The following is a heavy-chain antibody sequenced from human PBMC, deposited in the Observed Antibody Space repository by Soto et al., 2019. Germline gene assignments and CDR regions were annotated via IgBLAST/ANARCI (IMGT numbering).Heavy chain of an antibody. V-gene: IGHV3-30-3*01. CDR3: ARDPAPQDNDNLTGYFHFDY. D-gene: IGHD3-9*01. J-gene: IGHJ4*02. CDR2: ISYDGDHK. Sequence: QVQLVESGGGVVQPGRSLRLSCAASGFSFSTYAMHWVRQTPGKGLEWVAVISYDGDHKYYTDSVKGRFTISRDNSKNTLYLLMNSLRSEDTAIYYCARDPAPQDNDNLTGYFHFDYWGQGTLVTVSS. CDR1: GFSFSTYA.